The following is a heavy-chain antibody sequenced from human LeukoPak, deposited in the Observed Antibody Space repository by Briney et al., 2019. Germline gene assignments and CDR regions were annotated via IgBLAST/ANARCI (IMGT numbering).Heavy chain of an antibody. D-gene: IGHD2-2*01. J-gene: IGHJ4*02. CDR2: ISGNKGNT. V-gene: IGHV1-18*01. CDR1: GYTLTSYG. Sequence: GAPVKVSCKASGYTLTSYGITWVRQAPAQGLEWMGWISGNKGNTKYAQKLQDRVTMTTDTSTSTAYMELRSLRSDDTAVYYCARVQSAAMGRYHFDYWGQGTLVIVSS. CDR3: ARVQSAAMGRYHFDY.